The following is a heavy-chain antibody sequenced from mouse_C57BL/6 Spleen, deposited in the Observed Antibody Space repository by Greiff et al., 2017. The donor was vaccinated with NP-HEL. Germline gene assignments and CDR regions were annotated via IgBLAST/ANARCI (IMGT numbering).Heavy chain of an antibody. Sequence: QVQLQQPGTELVKPGASVKLSCKASGYTFTSYWMHWVKQRPGQGLEWIGNINPSNGGTNYNEKFKSKATLTVDKSSSTAYMQLSSLTSEDSAVYYCARSPSITTSSYWYFDGWGTGTTVTVSS. CDR3: ARSPSITTSSYWYFDG. J-gene: IGHJ1*03. D-gene: IGHD1-1*01. CDR1: GYTFTSYW. CDR2: INPSNGGT. V-gene: IGHV1-53*01.